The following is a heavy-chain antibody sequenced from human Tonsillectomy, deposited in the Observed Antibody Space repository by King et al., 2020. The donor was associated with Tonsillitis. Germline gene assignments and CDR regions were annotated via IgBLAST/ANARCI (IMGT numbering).Heavy chain of an antibody. CDR3: AKAVLNDAFDI. D-gene: IGHD4/OR15-4a*01. V-gene: IGHV3-43*01. J-gene: IGHJ3*02. CDR1: GFTFDDYT. CDR2: ISWDGGST. Sequence: VQLVESGGVVVQPGGSLRLSCAASGFTFDDYTMHWVRQAPGKGLEWVSLISWDGGSTYYADSVKGRFTISRDNSKNSLYLKMNRLRTEDTALYYCAKAVLNDAFDIWGQGTMVTVSS.